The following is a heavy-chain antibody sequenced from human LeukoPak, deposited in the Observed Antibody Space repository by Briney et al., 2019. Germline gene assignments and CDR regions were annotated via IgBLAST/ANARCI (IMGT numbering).Heavy chain of an antibody. D-gene: IGHD3-22*01. J-gene: IGHJ4*02. CDR1: GFTFSSYA. V-gene: IGHV3-30*04. Sequence: GGSLRLSCAASGFTFSSYAMHWVRQAPGKGLEWVAVISYDGSNKYYADSVKGRFTISRDNSKNTLYLQMNSLRAEDTAVYYCARLPYYYDSSGYYQPPFGYWGQGALVTVSS. CDR2: ISYDGSNK. CDR3: ARLPYYYDSSGYYQPPFGY.